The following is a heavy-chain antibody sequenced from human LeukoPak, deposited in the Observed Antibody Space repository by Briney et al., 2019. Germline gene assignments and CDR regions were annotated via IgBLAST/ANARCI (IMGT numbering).Heavy chain of an antibody. J-gene: IGHJ4*02. CDR1: GYTFTSDG. CDR3: ARVHLGSGYDWGIDY. CDR2: ISAYNGST. Sequence: ASVYVSCTASGYTFTSDGIGWVRQRPGQGLGLVWLISAYNGSTNYAQKLQGRVTMTTDTSTSTAYMELRSLRSDDTAVYYCARVHLGSGYDWGIDYWGQGTLVTVSS. V-gene: IGHV1-18*01. D-gene: IGHD5-12*01.